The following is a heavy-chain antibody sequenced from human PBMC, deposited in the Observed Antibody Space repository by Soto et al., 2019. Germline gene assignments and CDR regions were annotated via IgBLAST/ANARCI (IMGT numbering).Heavy chain of an antibody. J-gene: IGHJ5*02. CDR2: IYYSGST. Sequence: QVQLQESGPGLVKPSQTLSLTCTVSGGSISSGGYYWSWIRQHPGKGLEWIGYIYYSGSTYYNPPLKSRVTSSGATSKNQCSLKLSSVTAADTAVYYCARDHSRPDYGDYSWFDPWGQGTLVTVSS. CDR3: ARDHSRPDYGDYSWFDP. D-gene: IGHD4-17*01. CDR1: GGSISSGGYY. V-gene: IGHV4-31*03.